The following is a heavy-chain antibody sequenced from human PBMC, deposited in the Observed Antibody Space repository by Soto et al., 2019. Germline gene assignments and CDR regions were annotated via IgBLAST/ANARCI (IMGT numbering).Heavy chain of an antibody. J-gene: IGHJ3*02. D-gene: IGHD6-13*01. CDR2: ISYDGSNK. CDR3: AKDRIADHGAFDI. Sequence: QVQLVESGGGVVQPGRSLRLSCAASGFTFSSYGMHWVRQAPGKGLEWVAVISYDGSNKYYADSVKGRFTISRDNSKNTLYLQMNSLRAEDTAVYYCAKDRIADHGAFDIWGQGTMVTVSS. V-gene: IGHV3-30*18. CDR1: GFTFSSYG.